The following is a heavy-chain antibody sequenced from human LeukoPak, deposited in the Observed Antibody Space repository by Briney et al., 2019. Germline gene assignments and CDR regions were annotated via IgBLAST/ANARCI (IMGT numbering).Heavy chain of an antibody. Sequence: ASVTVSCKASGYKFSDYGISWVRQAPGQGLEWMGWISGYNGDTNYAQSFQGRVTITSDTSTSVAYLDLRSLGSGDTAVYYCARGPDYGDADFWGQGTLVTVSS. CDR1: GYKFSDYG. CDR3: ARGPDYGDADF. CDR2: ISGYNGDT. J-gene: IGHJ4*02. D-gene: IGHD4-17*01. V-gene: IGHV1-18*01.